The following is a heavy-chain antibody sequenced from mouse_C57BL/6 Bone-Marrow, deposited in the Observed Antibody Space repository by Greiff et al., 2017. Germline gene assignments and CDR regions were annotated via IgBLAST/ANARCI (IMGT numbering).Heavy chain of an antibody. CDR2: SYPRSGNT. J-gene: IGHJ1*03. CDR1: GYTFTSYG. V-gene: IGHV1-81*01. D-gene: IGHD2-3*01. Sequence: QVQLQQSGAELARPGASVKLSCKASGYTFTSYGISWVKQRTGQGLEWIGESYPRSGNTYYNEKFKGKATLTADKSSSTAYMELRSLTSEDSAVYFCAGLLRFYWYFDVWGTGTTVTVSS. CDR3: AGLLRFYWYFDV.